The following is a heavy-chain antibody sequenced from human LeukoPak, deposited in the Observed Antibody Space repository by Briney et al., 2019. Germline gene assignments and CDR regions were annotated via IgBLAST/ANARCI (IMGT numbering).Heavy chain of an antibody. CDR2: IYLADSDT. J-gene: IGHJ6*03. V-gene: IGHV5-51*01. CDR3: ARRAYVVVPAAPPLGDYYYYYMDV. CDR1: GYSYNSYW. Sequence: GESLKISCKGSGYSYNSYWIGWVRQMPGKGLEWMGIIYLADSDTRYSPSFQGQVTISADKSISTAYLQRSSLKASDTAMYYCARRAYVVVPAAPPLGDYYYYYMDVWGKGTTVTVSS. D-gene: IGHD2-2*01.